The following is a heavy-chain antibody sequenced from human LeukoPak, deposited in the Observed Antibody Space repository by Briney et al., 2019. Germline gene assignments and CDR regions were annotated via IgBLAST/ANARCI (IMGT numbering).Heavy chain of an antibody. V-gene: IGHV4-61*02. CDR2: IYTSGST. J-gene: IGHJ2*01. CDR3: ARTNWGLGWYFDL. Sequence: SQSLSLTCTVSGGSISSGSYYWSWIRQPAGKGLEWIGRIYTSGSTNYNPSLKSRVTISVDTSKNQFSLKLSSVTAADTAVYYCARTNWGLGWYFDLWGRGTLVTVSS. D-gene: IGHD7-27*01. CDR1: GGSISSGSYY.